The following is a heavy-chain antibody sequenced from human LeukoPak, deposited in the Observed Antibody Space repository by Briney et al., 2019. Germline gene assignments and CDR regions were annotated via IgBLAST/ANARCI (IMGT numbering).Heavy chain of an antibody. CDR2: ISASGSNI. CDR3: ARVKGSYFDY. Sequence: GGSLRLSCAVSGFPLSSYSINSFRQAPGKGLEWVAYISASGSNIYYVDSVKGRFTVSRDNPKSSLFLQMNSPRAEDTAVYYCARVKGSYFDYWGQGALVTVSS. J-gene: IGHJ4*02. V-gene: IGHV3-48*01. D-gene: IGHD2-15*01. CDR1: GFPLSSYS.